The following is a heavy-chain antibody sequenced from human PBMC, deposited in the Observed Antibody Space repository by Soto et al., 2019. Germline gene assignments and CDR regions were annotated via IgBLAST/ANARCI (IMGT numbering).Heavy chain of an antibody. V-gene: IGHV5-51*01. J-gene: IGHJ6*02. Sequence: PGESLKISCTGSGYSFATYWIGWVLQIPWKGLEWMGIIYPGDSETKYSPSFQGQVTISADKSISTAYVQWTSLKASDTDMYYCATTHCIRSTCRKSGYYYGKDVWSQGATVTVSS. D-gene: IGHD3-16*01. CDR1: GYSFATYW. CDR3: ATTHCIRSTCRKSGYYYGKDV. CDR2: IYPGDSET.